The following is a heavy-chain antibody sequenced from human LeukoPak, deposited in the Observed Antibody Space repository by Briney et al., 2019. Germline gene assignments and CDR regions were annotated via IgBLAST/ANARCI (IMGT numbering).Heavy chain of an antibody. CDR1: GFTFSSYS. D-gene: IGHD3-10*01. Sequence: GGSLRLSCAASGFTFSSYSMNWVRQAPGKGLEWVSYISSSSSTIYYADSAKGRFTISRDNAKNSLYLQMNSLRAEDTAVYYCARGNPSWFGEHQYYFDYWGQGTLVTVSS. J-gene: IGHJ4*02. CDR2: ISSSSSTI. V-gene: IGHV3-48*04. CDR3: ARGNPSWFGEHQYYFDY.